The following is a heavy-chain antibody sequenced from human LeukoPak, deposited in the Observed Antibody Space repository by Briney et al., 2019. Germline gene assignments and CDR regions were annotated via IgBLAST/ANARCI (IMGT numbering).Heavy chain of an antibody. J-gene: IGHJ4*02. V-gene: IGHV4-31*11. CDR3: ATWVGGSAIFDY. D-gene: IGHD2-15*01. CDR1: GGSISSGGYY. Sequence: PSETLSLTCAVSGGSISSGGYYWSWIRQHPGKGLEWIAYMYYSGSTYYNPSLKSRATISVDPSKNQFSLKLSSVTAADTAVYYCATWVGGSAIFDYWGQGTLVTVSS. CDR2: MYYSGST.